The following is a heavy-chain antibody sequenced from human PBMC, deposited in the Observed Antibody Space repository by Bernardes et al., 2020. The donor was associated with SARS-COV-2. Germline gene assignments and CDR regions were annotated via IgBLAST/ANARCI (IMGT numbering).Heavy chain of an antibody. CDR1: GYTPSEYY. CDR3: ARDLDRLYSGSRTDAFDI. Sequence: ASVKVSCKASGYTPSEYYMHWVRQAPGQGLEWMGWINPHSGGTNYAQKFQGRITVTRDTSISTAYMELSRLTSDDTAVYYCARDLDRLYSGSRTDAFDIWGQGTMVTVSS. CDR2: INPHSGGT. J-gene: IGHJ3*02. V-gene: IGHV1-2*02. D-gene: IGHD1-26*01.